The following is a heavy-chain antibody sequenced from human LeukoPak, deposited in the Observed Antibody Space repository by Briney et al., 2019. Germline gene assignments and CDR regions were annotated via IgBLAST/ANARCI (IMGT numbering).Heavy chain of an antibody. J-gene: IGHJ4*02. D-gene: IGHD3-22*01. CDR1: GGTFSSYA. CDR3: ARDHYCDGSSCDHGSFDY. Sequence: SVKVSCKASGGTFSSYAISWVRQAPGQGLEWMGRIIPILGIANYAQKFQGRVTITADKSTSTAYMELSSLRSEDTAVYYCARDHYCDGSSCDHGSFDYWGQGTLVTVSS. CDR2: IIPILGIA. V-gene: IGHV1-69*04.